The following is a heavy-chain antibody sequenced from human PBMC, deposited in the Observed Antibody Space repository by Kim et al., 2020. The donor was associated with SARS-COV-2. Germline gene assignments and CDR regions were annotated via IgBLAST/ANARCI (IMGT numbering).Heavy chain of an antibody. CDR2: ISYDGSNK. Sequence: GGSLRLSCAASGFTFSSYAMHWVRQAPGKGLEWVAVISYDGSNKYYADSVKGRFTISRDNSKNTLYLQMNSLRAEDTAVYYCARITSGSYRGYFDYWGQGTLVTVSS. CDR3: ARITSGSYRGYFDY. J-gene: IGHJ4*02. CDR1: GFTFSSYA. V-gene: IGHV3-30-3*01. D-gene: IGHD1-26*01.